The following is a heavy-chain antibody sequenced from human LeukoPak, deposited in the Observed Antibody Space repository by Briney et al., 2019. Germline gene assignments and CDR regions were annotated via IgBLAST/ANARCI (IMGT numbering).Heavy chain of an antibody. CDR2: ISGSGGST. J-gene: IGHJ4*02. D-gene: IGHD3-10*01. V-gene: IGHV3-23*01. CDR3: AKDPPYGSGSYYPLYYFDY. CDR1: GFTFSSYA. Sequence: GGSLRLSCAASGFTFSSYAMSWVRQAPGKGLEWVSAISGSGGSTYYADSVKGRFTISRDNSKNTPYLQMNSLRAEDTAVYYCAKDPPYGSGSYYPLYYFDYWGQGTLVTVSS.